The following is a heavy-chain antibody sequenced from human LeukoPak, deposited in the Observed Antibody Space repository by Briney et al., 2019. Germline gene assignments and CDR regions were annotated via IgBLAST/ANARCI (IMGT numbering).Heavy chain of an antibody. V-gene: IGHV3-21*01. Sequence: GGSLRLFCAASGFTFSSFSLKWVGQAPGKGLEWVSSISSSSRYIYYADSVKGRFTISRDNAKNSLYLQMNSLRAEDTAVYYCARTVAAAGSDHRYGMDVWGQGTTVTVSS. J-gene: IGHJ6*02. D-gene: IGHD6-13*01. CDR1: GFTFSSFS. CDR3: ARTVAAAGSDHRYGMDV. CDR2: ISSSSRYI.